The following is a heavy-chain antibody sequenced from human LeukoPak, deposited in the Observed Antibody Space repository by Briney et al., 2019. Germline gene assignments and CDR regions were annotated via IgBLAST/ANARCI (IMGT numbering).Heavy chain of an antibody. CDR3: ARAGYCSGGSCYGSDY. D-gene: IGHD2-15*01. V-gene: IGHV3-33*08. CDR2: IWYDGSIQ. Sequence: GGSLRLSCAASGFTFSRYAMHWVRQAPGKGLEWVAAIWYDGSIQYYADSVKGRFTISRDNSKNTLYLQMDSLRAEDTAVYYCARAGYCSGGSCYGSDYWGQGTLVSVSS. CDR1: GFTFSRYA. J-gene: IGHJ4*02.